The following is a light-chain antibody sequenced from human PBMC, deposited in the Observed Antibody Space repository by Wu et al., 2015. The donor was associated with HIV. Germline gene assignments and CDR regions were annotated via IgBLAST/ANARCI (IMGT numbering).Light chain of an antibody. CDR2: AAS. CDR1: QTVTSSY. CDR3: QQYGSSPGT. V-gene: IGKV3-20*01. J-gene: IGKJ1*01. Sequence: EIVLTQSPGILSLAPGERATLSCRASQTVTSSYFAWYQHKPGQAPRLLISAASTRATGIPDRFSGSGSGTDFTLTISRLEPEDFAVYYCQQYGSSPGTFGQGTKVEIK.